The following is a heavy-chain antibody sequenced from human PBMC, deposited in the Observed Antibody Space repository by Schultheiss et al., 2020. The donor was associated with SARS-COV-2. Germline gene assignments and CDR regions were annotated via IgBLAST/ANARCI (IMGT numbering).Heavy chain of an antibody. Sequence: SQTLSLTCTVSGGSISSSSYYWGWIRQPPGKGLEWIGSIYYSGSTYYNPSLKSRVTMSVDTSKNQFSLKLSSVTAADTAVYYCARVDSGYDSKIFDYWGQGTLVTVSS. D-gene: IGHD5-12*01. CDR1: GGSISSSSYY. J-gene: IGHJ4*02. CDR3: ARVDSGYDSKIFDY. V-gene: IGHV4-39*07. CDR2: IYYSGST.